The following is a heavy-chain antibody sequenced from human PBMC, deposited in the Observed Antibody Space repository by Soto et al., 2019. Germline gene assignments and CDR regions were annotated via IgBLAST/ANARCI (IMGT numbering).Heavy chain of an antibody. Sequence: QVQLQESGPGLVKPSQTLSLTCTVSGGSISSDGYYWSWSRQHQGKGLVWIGYISYSGSTYYNPSLKSRVTVAVDRSKNQLSVKVISVTVADTAVYYCAMSLLRYPINFAYWGQGTLVTVSS. CDR2: ISYSGST. CDR1: GGSISSDGYY. D-gene: IGHD3-9*01. V-gene: IGHV4-31*03. J-gene: IGHJ4*02. CDR3: AMSLLRYPINFAY.